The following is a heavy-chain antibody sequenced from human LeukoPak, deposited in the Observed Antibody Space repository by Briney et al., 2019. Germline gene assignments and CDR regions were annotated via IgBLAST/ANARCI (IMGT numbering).Heavy chain of an antibody. Sequence: GESLKISCKGSGYRFTSYWIGWVRQMPGKGLEWMGIIYPGDSDTRYSPSFQGQVTISADKSISTAYLQWSSLKASDTAMYYCARPIAAAGNLFWFDPWGQGTLVTVSS. CDR2: IYPGDSDT. D-gene: IGHD6-13*01. CDR1: GYRFTSYW. J-gene: IGHJ5*02. CDR3: ARPIAAAGNLFWFDP. V-gene: IGHV5-51*01.